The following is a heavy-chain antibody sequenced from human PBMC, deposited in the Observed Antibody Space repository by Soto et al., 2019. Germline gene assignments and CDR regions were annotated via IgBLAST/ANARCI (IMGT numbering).Heavy chain of an antibody. CDR1: GGSISSSNFY. D-gene: IGHD3-22*01. Sequence: TSETLSLTCTVSGGSISSSNFYWSWIRQPPGKGLEWIGYIYYSGSTNYNPSLKSRVTISVDTSKNQFSLKLSSVTAADTAVYYCARLWGYYNDYWGQGTLVTVSS. CDR3: ARLWGYYNDY. J-gene: IGHJ4*02. V-gene: IGHV4-61*05. CDR2: IYYSGST.